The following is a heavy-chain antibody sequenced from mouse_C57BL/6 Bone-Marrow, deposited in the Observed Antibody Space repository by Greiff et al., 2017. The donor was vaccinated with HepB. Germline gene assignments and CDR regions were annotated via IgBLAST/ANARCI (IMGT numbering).Heavy chain of an antibody. CDR2: ISSGSSTI. Sequence: EVKVVESGGGLVKPGGSLKLSCAASGFTFSDYGMHWVRQAPEKGLEWVAYISSGSSTIYYADTLKGRFTISRDNAKNTLFLQRTSLRSEDTAMYYCARWGGRNYAMDYWGQGTSVTVSS. CDR3: ARWGGRNYAMDY. V-gene: IGHV5-17*01. D-gene: IGHD3-3*01. J-gene: IGHJ4*01. CDR1: GFTFSDYG.